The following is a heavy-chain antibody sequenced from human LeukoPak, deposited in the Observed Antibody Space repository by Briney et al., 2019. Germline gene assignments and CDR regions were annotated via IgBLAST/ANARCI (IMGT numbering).Heavy chain of an antibody. CDR3: ARDRDWQQLVLNAFDI. J-gene: IGHJ3*02. CDR1: GGSISSSSYY. V-gene: IGHV4-39*07. D-gene: IGHD6-13*01. Sequence: SETLSLTCTVSGGSISSSSYYWGWIRQPPGKGLEWIVSIYYSGSTYYNPSLKSRVTISVDTSKNQFSLKLSSVTAADTAVYYCARDRDWQQLVLNAFDIWGQGTMITVSS. CDR2: IYYSGST.